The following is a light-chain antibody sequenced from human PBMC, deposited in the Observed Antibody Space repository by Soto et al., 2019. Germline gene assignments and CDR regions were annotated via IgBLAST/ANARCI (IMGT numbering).Light chain of an antibody. V-gene: IGKV3-11*01. J-gene: IGKJ2*01. CDR1: QSVSSN. Sequence: EIVMTQSPATLSVSPGERATLSCRASQSVSSNLAWYQQKPGQAPRLVIYDVSSRATGVPPRFSGSGSGTDFTLTISSLEPEDSAFYYCLQRSTWYTFGQGTKLEIK. CDR3: LQRSTWYT. CDR2: DVS.